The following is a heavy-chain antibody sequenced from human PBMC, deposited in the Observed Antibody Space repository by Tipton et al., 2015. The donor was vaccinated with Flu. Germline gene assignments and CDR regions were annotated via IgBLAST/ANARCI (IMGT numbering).Heavy chain of an antibody. CDR3: ARDGYYDSSGYPYYYYYGMDV. Sequence: TLSLTCTVSGGSISSSSYYWGWIRQPPGKGLEWIGSIYYSGSTYYNPSLKSRVTISVDTSKNQFSLKLSSVTAADTAVYYCARDGYYDSSGYPYYYYYGMDVWGQGP. CDR2: IYYSGST. J-gene: IGHJ6*02. D-gene: IGHD3-22*01. CDR1: GGSISSSSYY. V-gene: IGHV4-39*07.